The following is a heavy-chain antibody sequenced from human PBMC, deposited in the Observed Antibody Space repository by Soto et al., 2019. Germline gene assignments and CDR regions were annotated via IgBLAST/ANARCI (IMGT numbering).Heavy chain of an antibody. J-gene: IGHJ3*02. CDR3: AVRGAAMIVGSDDAFDI. CDR1: GYTFTSYY. V-gene: IGHV1-46*01. Sequence: ASVKVSCKASGYTFTSYYMHWVRQAPGQGLEWMGIINPSGGSTSYAQKFQGRVTMTRDTSMSTVYMELSSLRSEDTAVYYCAVRGAAMIVGSDDAFDIWGQGTMVTVSS. D-gene: IGHD3-22*01. CDR2: INPSGGST.